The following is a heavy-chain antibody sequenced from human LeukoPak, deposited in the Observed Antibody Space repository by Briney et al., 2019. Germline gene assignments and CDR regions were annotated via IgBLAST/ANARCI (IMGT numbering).Heavy chain of an antibody. Sequence: YYWSWIRQPPGKGLEWIAYISDIGSTNYNPSLKSRVTISLDTSKNQFSLKLSSVTAADTAVYYCAGHHPRNTVDFWGQGTLVTVSS. D-gene: IGHD2/OR15-2a*01. CDR3: AGHHPRNTVDF. CDR2: ISDIGST. V-gene: IGHV4-59*08. CDR1: YY. J-gene: IGHJ4*02.